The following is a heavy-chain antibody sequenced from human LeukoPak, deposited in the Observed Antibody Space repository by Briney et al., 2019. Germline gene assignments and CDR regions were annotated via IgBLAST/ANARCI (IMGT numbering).Heavy chain of an antibody. D-gene: IGHD6-19*01. CDR1: GGSISSSSYY. CDR2: IYYSGST. J-gene: IGHJ4*02. CDR3: ARPFSSGWYMF. V-gene: IGHV4-39*01. Sequence: SETLSLTCTVSGGSISSSSYYWGWIRQPPGKGLEWIGSIYYSGSTYYNPSLKSRVTISVDTSKNQFSLKLSSVTAADTAVYYCARPFSSGWYMFWGQGTLVTVSS.